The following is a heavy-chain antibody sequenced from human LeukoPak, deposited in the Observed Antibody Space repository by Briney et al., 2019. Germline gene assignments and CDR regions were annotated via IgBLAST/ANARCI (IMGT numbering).Heavy chain of an antibody. V-gene: IGHV3-48*03. J-gene: IGHJ1*01. Sequence: GGSLRLSCAASGFTFSSYEMNWVRQAPGKGLEWVSYISSSGSTIYYADSVKGRFTISRDNAKNSLYLQMNSLRAEDTAVYYCARGENYQDSSGYYSRYFQHWGQGALVTVSS. CDR2: ISSSGSTI. CDR3: ARGENYQDSSGYYSRYFQH. D-gene: IGHD3-22*01. CDR1: GFTFSSYE.